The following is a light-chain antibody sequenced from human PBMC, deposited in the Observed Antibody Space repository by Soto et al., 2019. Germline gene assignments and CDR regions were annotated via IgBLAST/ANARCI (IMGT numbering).Light chain of an antibody. CDR3: CSSAPESTYV. CDR1: SSDVGAYNS. V-gene: IGLV2-23*01. Sequence: QSALAQPASVSGSPGQSITISCTGTSSDVGAYNSVSWYQQHPHRAPQVIIYKGTQRPSGVSNRFSGSTSGNAASLTISALQADAEADYFWCSSAPESTYVFGTGTKV. J-gene: IGLJ1*01. CDR2: KGT.